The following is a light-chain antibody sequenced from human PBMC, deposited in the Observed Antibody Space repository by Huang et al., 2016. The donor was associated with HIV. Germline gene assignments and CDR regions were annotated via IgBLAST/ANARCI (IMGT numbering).Light chain of an antibody. CDR3: QQYNNWPPLT. J-gene: IGKJ4*01. V-gene: IGKV3-15*01. CDR1: HSVSSN. CDR2: GAS. Sequence: EIMMTQSPTTLSVSPGDRVTLSCRASHSVSSNLAWYQHKPGRAPRLLIYGASARATGIPSRFSGSGSGTEFTLTISSLQSEDCALYYCQQYNNWPPLTFGGGTKVEIK.